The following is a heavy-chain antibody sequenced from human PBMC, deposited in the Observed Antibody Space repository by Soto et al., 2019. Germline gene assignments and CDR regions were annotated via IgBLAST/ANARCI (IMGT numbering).Heavy chain of an antibody. CDR2: INHSGST. D-gene: IGHD2-15*01. CDR1: GGSFSGYY. Sequence: PSETLSLTCAVYGGSFSGYYWSWIRQPPGKGLEWIGEINHSGSTNYNPSLKSRVTISVDTSKNQFSLKLSSVTAADTAVYYCARGTPKDIVVVVAATRVTVFDYWGQGTLVT. CDR3: ARGTPKDIVVVVAATRVTVFDY. V-gene: IGHV4-34*01. J-gene: IGHJ4*02.